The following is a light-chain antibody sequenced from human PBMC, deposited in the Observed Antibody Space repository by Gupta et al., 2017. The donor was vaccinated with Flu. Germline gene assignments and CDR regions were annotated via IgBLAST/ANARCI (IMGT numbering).Light chain of an antibody. Sequence: SYELTQPPSVSVTPGQTARITCSGDALPNQFAYWYQQKPGQAPVLVIRKDSERPSGISERFSGSTSGTIVTLTISGVQAEDEADYYCQSADSTETYVVFGGGTKLTVL. CDR1: ALPNQF. J-gene: IGLJ2*01. CDR2: KDS. CDR3: QSADSTETYVV. V-gene: IGLV3-25*03.